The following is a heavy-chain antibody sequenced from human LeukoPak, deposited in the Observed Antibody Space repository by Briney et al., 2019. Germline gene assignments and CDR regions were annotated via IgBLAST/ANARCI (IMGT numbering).Heavy chain of an antibody. CDR2: INPSGGST. CDR1: GYTFTSYY. CDR3: ARVAYDFWSGYSF. Sequence: ASVKVSCKASGYTFTSYYMHWVRQAPGQGLEWMGIINPSGGSTSYAQKFQGRVTVTRDTSTSTVYMELSSLRSEDTAVYYCARVAYDFWSGYSFWGQGTLVTVSS. V-gene: IGHV1-46*01. J-gene: IGHJ4*02. D-gene: IGHD3-3*01.